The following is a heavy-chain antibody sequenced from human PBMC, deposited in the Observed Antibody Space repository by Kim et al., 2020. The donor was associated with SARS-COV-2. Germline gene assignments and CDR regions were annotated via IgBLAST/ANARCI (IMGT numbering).Heavy chain of an antibody. V-gene: IGHV4-61*02. Sequence: SETLSLTCTVSGGSISSGSYYWSWIRQPAGKGLEWIGRIYTSGSTNYNPSLKSRVTISVDTSKNQFSLKLSSVTAADTAVYYCAREEQLGPSFDYWGQGTLVTVSS. J-gene: IGHJ4*02. D-gene: IGHD6-6*01. CDR3: AREEQLGPSFDY. CDR1: GGSISSGSYY. CDR2: IYTSGST.